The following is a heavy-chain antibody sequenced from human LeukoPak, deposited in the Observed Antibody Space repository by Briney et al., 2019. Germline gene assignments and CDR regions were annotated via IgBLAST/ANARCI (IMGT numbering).Heavy chain of an antibody. CDR1: GFTFSSYE. CDR3: AMGQQLVPFDY. J-gene: IGHJ4*02. Sequence: GGSLRLSCAASGFTFSSYEMNWVRQAPGKGLEWVSYISSSGSTIYYADSVKGRFTISRDNAKNSLYLQMNSLRAEDTAVYYCAMGQQLVPFDYWGQGTLVTVCS. CDR2: ISSSGSTI. D-gene: IGHD6-13*01. V-gene: IGHV3-48*03.